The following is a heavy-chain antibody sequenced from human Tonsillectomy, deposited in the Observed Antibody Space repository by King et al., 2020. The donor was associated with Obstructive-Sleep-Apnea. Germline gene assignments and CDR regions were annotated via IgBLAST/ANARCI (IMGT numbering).Heavy chain of an antibody. CDR3: ARPLLLWFGELSFTAWERRDRDGMDV. CDR1: GGSFSGYY. D-gene: IGHD3-10*01. Sequence: VQLQQWGAGLLKPSETLSLTCAVYGGSFSGYYWSWIRQPPGKGREWIGEINHSGSTNYNPSLKSRVTISVDTSKNQFSLKLSSVTAAATAVYYCARPLLLWFGELSFTAWERRDRDGMDVWGQGTTVTVSS. CDR2: INHSGST. V-gene: IGHV4-34*01. J-gene: IGHJ6*02.